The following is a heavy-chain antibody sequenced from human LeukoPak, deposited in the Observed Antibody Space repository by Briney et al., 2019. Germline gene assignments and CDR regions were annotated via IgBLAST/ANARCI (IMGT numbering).Heavy chain of an antibody. CDR3: ARQSKRDGYYYDSSGYLSPFDY. CDR1: GYSFTSYW. V-gene: IGHV5-51*01. CDR2: IYPGDSDT. D-gene: IGHD3-22*01. Sequence: GESLKISCKGSGYSFTSYWIGWVRQMPGKGLEWMGIIYPGDSDTRYSPSFQGQVTISADKSISTAYLQWSSLKASDTAMYYCARQSKRDGYYYDSSGYLSPFDYWGQGTLDTVSS. J-gene: IGHJ4*02.